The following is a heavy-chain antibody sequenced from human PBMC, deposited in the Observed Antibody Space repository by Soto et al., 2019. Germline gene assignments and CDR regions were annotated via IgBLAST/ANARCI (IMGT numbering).Heavy chain of an antibody. D-gene: IGHD6-13*01. CDR1: GYTFTSYG. V-gene: IGHV1-18*01. Sequence: ASVKVSCKASGYTFTSYGIGWVRQAPGQGLEWMGWISAYNGNTNYAQKLQGRVTMTTDTSTSTAYMELRSLRSDDTAVYYCARDYKISEQQLAFDYWGQGTLVTVSS. J-gene: IGHJ4*02. CDR2: ISAYNGNT. CDR3: ARDYKISEQQLAFDY.